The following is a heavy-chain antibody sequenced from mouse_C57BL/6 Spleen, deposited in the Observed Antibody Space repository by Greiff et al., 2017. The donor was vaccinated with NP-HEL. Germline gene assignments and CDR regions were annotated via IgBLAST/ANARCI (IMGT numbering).Heavy chain of an antibody. CDR1: GYTFTSYW. Sequence: QVQLQQPGAELVKPGASVKLSCKASGYTFTSYWMHWVKQRPGQGLEWIGMIHPNSGSTNYNEKFKSKATLTVDKSSSTAYMQLSSLTSEASAVYYCARDSSGYVGWFAYWGQGTLVTVSA. CDR3: ARDSSGYVGWFAY. CDR2: IHPNSGST. D-gene: IGHD3-2*02. V-gene: IGHV1-64*01. J-gene: IGHJ3*01.